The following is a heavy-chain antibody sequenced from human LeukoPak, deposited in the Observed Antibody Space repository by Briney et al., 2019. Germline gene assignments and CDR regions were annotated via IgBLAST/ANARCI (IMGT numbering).Heavy chain of an antibody. Sequence: GGSLRLSCAASAFIFSDYHMSWIRQAPGRGLEWVSLISWDGVVTHYADSVKGRFTISRDKSKNSLYLQMNSLRPEDTAFYYCAKDLSGGSYYGPFDDWGQGTLVTVSS. CDR2: ISWDGVVT. V-gene: IGHV3-43*01. J-gene: IGHJ4*02. CDR3: AKDLSGGSYYGPFDD. D-gene: IGHD1-26*01. CDR1: AFIFSDYH.